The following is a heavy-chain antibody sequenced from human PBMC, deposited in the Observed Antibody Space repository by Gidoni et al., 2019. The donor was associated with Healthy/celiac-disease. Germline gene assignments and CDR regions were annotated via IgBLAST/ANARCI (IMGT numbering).Heavy chain of an antibody. J-gene: IGHJ3*02. V-gene: IGHV4-59*01. D-gene: IGHD4-17*01. CDR2: IYYSGST. CDR1: GGPISSYY. Sequence: QVKLQEAGQGLVKPSETLSLTGNVAGGPISSYYWSWSRQPPGNGLEWIGYIYYSGSTNYNPAPKSRVTISVDTSKNPFSLTLSAVTAADTAVYYFARDLDGDSAFDIWGQGTMVTVSS. CDR3: ARDLDGDSAFDI.